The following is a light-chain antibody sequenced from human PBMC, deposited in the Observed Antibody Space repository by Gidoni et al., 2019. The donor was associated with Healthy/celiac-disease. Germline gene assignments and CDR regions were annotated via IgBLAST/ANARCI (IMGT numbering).Light chain of an antibody. V-gene: IGKV1-8*01. CDR1: QGISSY. CDR2: AAS. CDR3: QQYYSYPYT. J-gene: IGKJ2*01. Sequence: AIRMTQSPSSFSASTGDRVTITCRASQGISSYLAWYQQKPGKAPKLLIYAASTLQSGVPSRFSGSGFGTDFTLTLSCLQSEDFATYYCQQYYSYPYTFGHGTKLEIK.